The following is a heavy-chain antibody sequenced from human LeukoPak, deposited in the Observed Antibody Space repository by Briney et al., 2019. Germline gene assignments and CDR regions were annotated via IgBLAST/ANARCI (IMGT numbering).Heavy chain of an antibody. Sequence: GEALKISCKGAGYSFISYWIGSWRQMPGKSLEWMGIIFPGNSGTRYNPSFQGHVTISADKSINTTYLQRINRMAADTAAVYSPRQSLYFPAGYWGQGSLVSDSS. CDR2: IFPGNSGT. CDR1: GYSFISYW. V-gene: IGHV5-51*01. J-gene: IGHJ4*02. CDR3: PRQSLYFPAGY. D-gene: IGHD3-16*02.